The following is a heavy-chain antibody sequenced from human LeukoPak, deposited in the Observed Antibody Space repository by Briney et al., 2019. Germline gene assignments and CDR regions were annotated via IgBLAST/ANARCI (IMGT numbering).Heavy chain of an antibody. CDR3: ARGDYYGSGRVAFDI. J-gene: IGHJ3*02. D-gene: IGHD3-10*01. V-gene: IGHV1-18*01. Sequence: ASVKVSCKASGYTFTSYGISWVRQAPGQGLEWMGWISAYNGNTNYAQKLQGRVTMTTDTSTSTAYMELRSLRPDDTAVYYCARGDYYGSGRVAFDIWGQGTMVTVSS. CDR1: GYTFTSYG. CDR2: ISAYNGNT.